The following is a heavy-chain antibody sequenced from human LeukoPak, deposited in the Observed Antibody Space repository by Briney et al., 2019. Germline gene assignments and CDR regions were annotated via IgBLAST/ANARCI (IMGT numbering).Heavy chain of an antibody. CDR1: GGSFSGYY. CDR3: ARDGGDYLGGLYYYYMDV. D-gene: IGHD4-17*01. J-gene: IGHJ6*03. V-gene: IGHV4-34*01. CDR2: INHSGST. Sequence: PSETLSLTCAVYGGSFSGYYWSWIRQPPGKGLEWIGEINHSGSTNYNPSLKSRVTISVDTSKNQFSLKLSSVTAADTAVYYCARDGGDYLGGLYYYYMDVWGKGTTVTVSS.